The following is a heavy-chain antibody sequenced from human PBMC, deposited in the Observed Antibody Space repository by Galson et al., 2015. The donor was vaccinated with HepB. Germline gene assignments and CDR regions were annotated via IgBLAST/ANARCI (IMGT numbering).Heavy chain of an antibody. CDR2: ISGSGGST. J-gene: IGHJ6*03. CDR3: AKAGYYDSSGYYYIYYYYSYTPV. V-gene: IGHV3-23*01. CDR1: GFTFSSYA. Sequence: SLRLSCAASGFTFSSYAMNWVRQAPGKGLEWVSAISGSGGSTYYADSVKGRFTISRDNSKNTLYLQMNSLRAEDTAVYYCAKAGYYDSSGYYYIYYYYSYTPVSSKGTTVTVSS. D-gene: IGHD3-22*01.